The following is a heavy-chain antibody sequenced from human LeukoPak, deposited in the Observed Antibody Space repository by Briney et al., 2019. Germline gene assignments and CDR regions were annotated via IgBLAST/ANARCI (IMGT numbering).Heavy chain of an antibody. D-gene: IGHD3-22*01. CDR3: AGTYYDSSGYIFDY. Sequence: SSETMSLTCAVSGYSISSGYYWGWIRQPPGKGRGWSGSISLSGRTYYNPSLKSRVTISVDTPTNQFSLKLSSVTAAGTAVYYCAGTYYDSSGYIFDYWGQGTLVTVSS. CDR1: GYSISSGYY. J-gene: IGHJ4*02. CDR2: ISLSGRT. V-gene: IGHV4-38-2*01.